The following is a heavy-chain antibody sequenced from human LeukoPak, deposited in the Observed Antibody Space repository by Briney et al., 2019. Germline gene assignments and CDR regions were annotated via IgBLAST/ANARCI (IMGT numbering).Heavy chain of an antibody. D-gene: IGHD2-2*01. Sequence: SQTLSITCAISGDSVSSNSVTWNWIRQSPSRGLEWLGRTYYRSTWYNDYAVSVRGRITVNPDTSKNQFSLHLNSVTPEDTAVYYCARRLTQYDCFDPWGQGILVTVSS. CDR3: ARRLTQYDCFDP. V-gene: IGHV6-1*01. CDR2: TYYRSTWYN. CDR1: GDSVSSNSVT. J-gene: IGHJ5*02.